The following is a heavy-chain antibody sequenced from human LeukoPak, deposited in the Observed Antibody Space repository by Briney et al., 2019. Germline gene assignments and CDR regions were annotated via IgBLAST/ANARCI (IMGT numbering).Heavy chain of an antibody. J-gene: IGHJ3*02. Sequence: QAGGSLRLSCAASGFTFSSHGMSWVRQAPGKGLEWVSTISGSGDNTYCADSVKGRFTISRDNSKNTLYLQMNSLRAEDTAVYYCARDLMTDAFDIWGQGTMVTVSS. D-gene: IGHD2-8*01. CDR2: ISGSGDNT. CDR1: GFTFSSHG. CDR3: ARDLMTDAFDI. V-gene: IGHV3-23*01.